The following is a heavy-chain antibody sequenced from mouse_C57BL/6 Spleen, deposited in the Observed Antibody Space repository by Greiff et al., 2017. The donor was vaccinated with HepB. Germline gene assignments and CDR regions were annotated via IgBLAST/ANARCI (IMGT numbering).Heavy chain of an antibody. CDR1: GYSITSGYY. CDR3: ARDEDYAWFAY. J-gene: IGHJ3*01. Sequence: EVQLVESGPGLVKPSQSLSLTCSVTGYSITSGYYWNWIRQFPGNKLEWMGYISYDGSNNYNPSLKNRISITRDTSKNQFFLKLNSVTTEDTATYYCARDEDYAWFAYWGQGTLVTVSA. D-gene: IGHD2-4*01. V-gene: IGHV3-6*01. CDR2: ISYDGSN.